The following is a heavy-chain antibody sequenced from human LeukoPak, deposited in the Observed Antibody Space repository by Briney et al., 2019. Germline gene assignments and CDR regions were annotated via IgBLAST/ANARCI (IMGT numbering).Heavy chain of an antibody. D-gene: IGHD3-10*01. J-gene: IGHJ6*02. Sequence: ASVKVSCKASGNSISNYAVSWVRQAPGQGLEWMGGIIPIFGTANYAQKFQGRVTITADESTSTAYMELSSLRSEDTAVYYCARLARRGSGTYQYYYYGMDVWGQGTTVTVSS. CDR3: ARLARRGSGTYQYYYYGMDV. V-gene: IGHV1-69*13. CDR1: GNSISNYA. CDR2: IIPIFGTA.